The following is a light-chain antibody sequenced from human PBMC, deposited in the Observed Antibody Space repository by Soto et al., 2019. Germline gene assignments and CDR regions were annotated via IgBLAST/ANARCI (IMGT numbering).Light chain of an antibody. Sequence: DIQMTQSPSSLSASVGDRVTVTCRASQSIDTYLNWYQQRPGQAPKLLIYVASTLQSGVPSRFSGSGSGTLFTLTISSLQPEDFATYYCQQNQDIPPTFGQGTRVERK. CDR2: VAS. CDR3: QQNQDIPPT. J-gene: IGKJ1*01. CDR1: QSIDTY. V-gene: IGKV1-39*01.